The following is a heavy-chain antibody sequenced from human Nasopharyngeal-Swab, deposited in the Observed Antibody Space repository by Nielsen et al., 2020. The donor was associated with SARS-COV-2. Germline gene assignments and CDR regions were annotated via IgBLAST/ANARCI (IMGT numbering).Heavy chain of an antibody. D-gene: IGHD3-10*01. J-gene: IGHJ4*02. CDR3: ANHLPGTYYFDY. V-gene: IGHV3-11*01. CDR2: ISSSGSTI. Sequence: GESLKISCAASGFTFSDYYMSWIRQAPGKGLEWVSYISSSGSTIYYADSVKGRFTISRGNAKNSLYLQMNSLRAEDTAVYYCANHLPGTYYFDYWGQGTLVTVSS. CDR1: GFTFSDYY.